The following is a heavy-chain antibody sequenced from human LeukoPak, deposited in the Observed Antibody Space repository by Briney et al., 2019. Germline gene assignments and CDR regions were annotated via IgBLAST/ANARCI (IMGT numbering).Heavy chain of an antibody. D-gene: IGHD2-2*01. Sequence: GRSLRLSCAASGFTFSSYGMHWVRQAPGKGLEWVAVIWYDGSNEYHADSVKGRFTISRDNSKNTLYLQMNSLRAEDTAVYYCARTYCSSTSCPYYYYGMDVWGKGTTVTVSS. V-gene: IGHV3-33*01. CDR2: IWYDGSNE. CDR1: GFTFSSYG. CDR3: ARTYCSSTSCPYYYYGMDV. J-gene: IGHJ6*04.